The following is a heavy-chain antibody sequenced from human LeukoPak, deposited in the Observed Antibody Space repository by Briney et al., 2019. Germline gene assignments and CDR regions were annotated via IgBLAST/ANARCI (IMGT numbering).Heavy chain of an antibody. D-gene: IGHD3-22*01. CDR1: GFTFSSYG. CDR3: ARAYYYDSNRSYFDY. V-gene: IGHV3-33*01. Sequence: PGGSLRLSCAASGFTFSSYGMHWVRHAPGRGLEWVAVIWYDGSNKYYADSVKGRFSISRDNSKNTLYLQMNSLRAEDTAVYYCARAYYYDSNRSYFDYWGQGTLVTVSS. CDR2: IWYDGSNK. J-gene: IGHJ4*02.